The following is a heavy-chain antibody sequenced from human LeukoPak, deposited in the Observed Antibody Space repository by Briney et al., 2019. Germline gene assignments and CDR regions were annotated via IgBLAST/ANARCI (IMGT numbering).Heavy chain of an antibody. V-gene: IGHV3-30-3*01. CDR3: ARLRSYPVRGVSQYYFDY. Sequence: GGSLRLSCAASGFTFSSYAMHWVRQAPGKGLEWVAVISYDGSNKYYADSVKGRFTISRDNSKNTLYLQMNSLRAEDTAVYYCARLRSYPVRGVSQYYFDYWGQGTLVTVSS. J-gene: IGHJ4*02. CDR2: ISYDGSNK. D-gene: IGHD3-10*01. CDR1: GFTFSSYA.